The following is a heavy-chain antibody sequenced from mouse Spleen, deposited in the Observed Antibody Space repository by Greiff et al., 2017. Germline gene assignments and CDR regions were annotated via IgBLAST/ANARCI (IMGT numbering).Heavy chain of an antibody. CDR2: IYPGSGST. Sequence: QVQLQQPGAELVKPGASVKMSCKASGYTFTSYWITWVKQRPGQGLEWIGDIYPGSGSTNYNEKFKSKATLTVDTSSSTAYMQLSSLTSEDSAVYYCARLSITTVVARAYWGQGTLVTGPA. V-gene: IGHV1-55*01. CDR3: ARLSITTVVARAY. D-gene: IGHD1-1*01. J-gene: IGHJ3*01. CDR1: GYTFTSYW.